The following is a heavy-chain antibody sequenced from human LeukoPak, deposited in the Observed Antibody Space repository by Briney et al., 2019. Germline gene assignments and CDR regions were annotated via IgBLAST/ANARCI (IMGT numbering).Heavy chain of an antibody. D-gene: IGHD6-19*01. CDR2: INRSGST. CDR1: GGSISSSSYY. CDR3: ARAPGYSSGWYVY. J-gene: IGHJ4*02. Sequence: SETLSLTCTVSGGSISSSSYYWGWIRQPPGKGPEWIGEINRSGSTNYNPSLKSRVTISVDTSKNQFSLKLSSVTAADTAVYYCARAPGYSSGWYVYWGQGTLVTVSS. V-gene: IGHV4-39*07.